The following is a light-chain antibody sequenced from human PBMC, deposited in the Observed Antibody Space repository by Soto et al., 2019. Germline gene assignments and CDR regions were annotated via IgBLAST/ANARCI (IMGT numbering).Light chain of an antibody. CDR1: QSIDIW. CDR2: QAS. J-gene: IGKJ1*01. Sequence: DIQMTQSPSTLSASVGDRVTITCRASQSIDIWLAWFQQKPGRAPKLLISQASRLESGVPSRFSGSGSETEFTLTISSLQPDDFVTYYCQQYKSYSRTFGQGTKVEIK. CDR3: QQYKSYSRT. V-gene: IGKV1-5*03.